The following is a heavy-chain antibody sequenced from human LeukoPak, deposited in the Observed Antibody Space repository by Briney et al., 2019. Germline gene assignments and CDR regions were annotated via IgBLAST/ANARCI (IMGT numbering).Heavy chain of an antibody. D-gene: IGHD1-26*01. V-gene: IGHV4-59*01. CDR2: VYYSGST. J-gene: IGHJ4*02. CDR1: SDSISSYF. CDR3: ARAQNPGATSIDY. Sequence: PSQTLSLTCTVSSDSISSYFWTWIRQPPGKGLEWIGYVYYSGSTNYNPSLKSRVTISLDTSKNQFSLRLSSVTAADTAIYYCARAQNPGATSIDYWGQGTLVTVSS.